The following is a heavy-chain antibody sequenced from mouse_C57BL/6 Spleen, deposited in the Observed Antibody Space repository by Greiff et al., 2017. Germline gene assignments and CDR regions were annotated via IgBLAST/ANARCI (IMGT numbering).Heavy chain of an antibody. V-gene: IGHV3-6*01. CDR3: ARRDYGNLLYYYAVDY. Sequence: EVQLVESGPGLVKPSQSLSLTCSVTGYSITSGYYWNWIRQFPGNQLEWMGYISYDGSNNYNPSLKNRISITRDTSKNPFFLKLNSVTTEDTATYYCARRDYGNLLYYYAVDYWGQGTSVTVSS. CDR2: ISYDGSN. CDR1: GYSITSGYY. D-gene: IGHD2-1*01. J-gene: IGHJ4*01.